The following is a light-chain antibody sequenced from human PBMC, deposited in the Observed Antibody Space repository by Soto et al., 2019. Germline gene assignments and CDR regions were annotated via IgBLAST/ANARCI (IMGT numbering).Light chain of an antibody. CDR2: DVS. CDR3: SSYRTYRTLAV. J-gene: IGLJ1*01. CDR1: NTDIGGYNY. Sequence: HSARTQPDSGSGAHGDSITISCTRTNTDIGGYNYVSWYQQHPGKAPKLVIYDVSSRPSGVSSRFSGSKSGNTASLTISGLQAEDDAHYYCSSYRTYRTLAVFGTGTKVTI. V-gene: IGLV2-14*03.